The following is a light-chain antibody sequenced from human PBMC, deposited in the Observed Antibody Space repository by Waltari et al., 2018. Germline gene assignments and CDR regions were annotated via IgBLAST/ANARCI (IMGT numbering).Light chain of an antibody. V-gene: IGLV2-14*01. CDR1: SSDVGGYDY. CDR3: SSYTTSGSPMDV. J-gene: IGLJ1*01. Sequence: QSALTQPASVSGSPGQSITISCTGTSSDVGGYDYLSWYQHPPGKAPKPTIYEVSKRPSGVSNRFSGSKSGNTASLTISGLQAEDEADYYCSSYTTSGSPMDVFGTGTKVTVL. CDR2: EVS.